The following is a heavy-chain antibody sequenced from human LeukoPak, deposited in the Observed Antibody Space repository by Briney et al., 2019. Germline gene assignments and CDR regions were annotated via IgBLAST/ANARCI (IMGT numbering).Heavy chain of an antibody. CDR2: NIPIFGTA. D-gene: IGHD5-24*01. Sequence: SVKVSCKASGGTFSSYAISWVRQAPGQGLEWMGGNIPIFGTANYAQKFQGRVTITTDESTSTAYMELSSLRSEDTAVYYCARDPRDGYNPRYWGQGTLVTVSS. CDR1: GGTFSSYA. V-gene: IGHV1-69*05. CDR3: ARDPRDGYNPRY. J-gene: IGHJ4*02.